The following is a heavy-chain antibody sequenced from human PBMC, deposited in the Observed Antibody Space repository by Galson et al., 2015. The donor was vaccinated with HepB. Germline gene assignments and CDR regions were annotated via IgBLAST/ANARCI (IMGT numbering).Heavy chain of an antibody. J-gene: IGHJ4*02. CDR3: ARPPGLRDGYNAFDY. D-gene: IGHD5-24*01. CDR1: GFTFSSYA. Sequence: SLRLSCAASGFTFSSYAMHWVRQAPGKGLEWVAVISYDGSNKYYADSVKGRFTISRDNSKNTLYLQMNSLRAEDTAVYYCARPPGLRDGYNAFDYWGQGTLVTVSS. V-gene: IGHV3-30*04. CDR2: ISYDGSNK.